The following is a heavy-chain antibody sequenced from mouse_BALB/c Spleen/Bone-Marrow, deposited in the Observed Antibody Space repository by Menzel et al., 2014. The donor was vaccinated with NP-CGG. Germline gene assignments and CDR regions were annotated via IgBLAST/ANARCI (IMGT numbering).Heavy chain of an antibody. CDR1: GFTFSSFG. CDR2: ISSASSTI. Sequence: DVKLVESGGGLVQPGGSRKLSCAASGFTFSSFGMHWVRQAPEKGLEWVAYISSASSTIYYADTVKGRFTISRDNPKNTLFLQMTSLRSEDTAMYYCASRAYWGQGTLVTVSA. J-gene: IGHJ3*01. CDR3: ASRAY. V-gene: IGHV5-17*02.